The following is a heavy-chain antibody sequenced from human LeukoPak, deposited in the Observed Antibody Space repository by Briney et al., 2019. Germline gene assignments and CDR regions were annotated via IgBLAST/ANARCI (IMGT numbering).Heavy chain of an antibody. J-gene: IGHJ4*02. CDR2: IDPNSGGT. V-gene: IGHV1-2*06. D-gene: IGHD3-22*01. CDR3: ARVGYYDSSSGYLDY. Sequence: GSVKVSCKASGYTFTGYGMHWVRQAPGQGLGWMGRIDPNSGGTNFAQKFQGRVTMTRDTSTSTAYMELSSPRSDDTAVYYCARVGYYDSSSGYLDYWGQGTLVTVSS. CDR1: GYTFTGYG.